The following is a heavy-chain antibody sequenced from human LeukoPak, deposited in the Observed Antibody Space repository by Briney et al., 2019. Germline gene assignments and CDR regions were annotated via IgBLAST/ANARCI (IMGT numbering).Heavy chain of an antibody. V-gene: IGHV1-69*06. CDR3: ARGDTLYGSSAHAGY. Sequence: SVKVSCKASGGTFSSYAISWVRQAPGQGLEWMGGIIPIFGTPNYAQNFQGRVTITADTSTNTAYMELSSLRSGDTAVYYCARGDTLYGSSAHAGYWGQGTLVTVSS. CDR1: GGTFSSYA. J-gene: IGHJ4*02. D-gene: IGHD6-13*01. CDR2: IIPIFGTP.